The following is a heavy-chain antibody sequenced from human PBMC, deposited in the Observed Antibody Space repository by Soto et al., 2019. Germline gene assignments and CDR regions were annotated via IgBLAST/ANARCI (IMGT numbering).Heavy chain of an antibody. J-gene: IGHJ4*02. CDR3: ARGTTRYCSGGSCYSY. Sequence: QVQLVQSGAEVKKPGASVKVSCKASGYTFTSYAMHWVLQAPGQRLEWMGWINAGNGNTKYSQKFQGRVTITRDTSASTADMELSSLRSEDTAVYYCARGTTRYCSGGSCYSYWGQGTLVTVSS. CDR2: INAGNGNT. V-gene: IGHV1-3*01. CDR1: GYTFTSYA. D-gene: IGHD2-15*01.